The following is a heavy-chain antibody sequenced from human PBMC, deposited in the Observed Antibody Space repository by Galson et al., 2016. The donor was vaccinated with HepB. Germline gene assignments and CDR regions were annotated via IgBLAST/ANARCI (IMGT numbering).Heavy chain of an antibody. V-gene: IGHV3-66*01. CDR1: GFTVSSNY. Sequence: SLRLSCAASGFTVSSNYMSWVRQAPGKGLEWVSVIYSGGSTYYADSVKGRFTISRDNSKNTLSLQMNSLRAEDTAIYFCARAFEYGGFDYWGQGTLVIVSA. D-gene: IGHD2-2*01. CDR2: IYSGGST. J-gene: IGHJ4*02. CDR3: ARAFEYGGFDY.